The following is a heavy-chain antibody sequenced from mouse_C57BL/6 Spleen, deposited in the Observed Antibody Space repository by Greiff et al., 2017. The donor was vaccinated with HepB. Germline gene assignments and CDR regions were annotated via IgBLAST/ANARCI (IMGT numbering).Heavy chain of an antibody. CDR1: GFTFSSYA. CDR2: ISDGGSYT. CDR3: ARGLPFDY. J-gene: IGHJ2*01. V-gene: IGHV5-4*01. Sequence: EVQLVESGGGLVKPGGSLKLSCAASGFTFSSYAMSWVRQTPEKRLAWVATISDGGSYTYYPDNVKGRFTISRDNAKNNLYLQMSHLKSEDTAMYYCARGLPFDYWGQGTTLTVSS.